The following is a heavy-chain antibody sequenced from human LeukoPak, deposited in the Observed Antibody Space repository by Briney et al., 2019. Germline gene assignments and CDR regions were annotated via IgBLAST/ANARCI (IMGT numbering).Heavy chain of an antibody. D-gene: IGHD6-13*01. Sequence: GGTLRLSCAASGFTFSSYGMSWVHQAPGKGLEWVSAISGSGGSTYYAASVKGRFTISRDNSKNTLYLQMNSLKTEDTAVYYCTTDSFIAAHFVDYWGQGTLVTVSS. CDR2: ISGSGGST. V-gene: IGHV3-23*01. CDR3: TTDSFIAAHFVDY. CDR1: GFTFSSYG. J-gene: IGHJ4*02.